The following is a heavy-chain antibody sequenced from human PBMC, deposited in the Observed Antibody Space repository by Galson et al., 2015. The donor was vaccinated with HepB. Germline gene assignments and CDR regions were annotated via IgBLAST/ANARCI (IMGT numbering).Heavy chain of an antibody. D-gene: IGHD6-19*01. CDR2: ISSSSSYI. CDR1: GFTFSSYS. J-gene: IGHJ4*02. CDR3: ARELEGSGWFNPRAPISHGVDY. V-gene: IGHV3-21*01. Sequence: SLRLSCAASGFTFSSYSMNWVRQAPGKGLEWVSSISSSSSYIYYADSVKGRFTISRDNAKNSLYLQMNSLRAEDTAVYYCARELEGSGWFNPRAPISHGVDYWGQGTLVTVSS.